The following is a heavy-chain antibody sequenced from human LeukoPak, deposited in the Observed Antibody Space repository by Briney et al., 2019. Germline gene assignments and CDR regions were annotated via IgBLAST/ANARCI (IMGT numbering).Heavy chain of an antibody. CDR3: ARDRECSGGGCYSWFDP. J-gene: IGHJ5*02. V-gene: IGHV1-2*02. Sequence: GASVKVSCKASGYTFTGYYMHWVRQAPGQGLEWMRWINPNSGGTNYAQKFQGRVTMTRDTSISTAYMELSRLRSDDTAVYYCARDRECSGGGCYSWFDPWGQGTLVTVSS. CDR2: INPNSGGT. CDR1: GYTFTGYY. D-gene: IGHD2-15*01.